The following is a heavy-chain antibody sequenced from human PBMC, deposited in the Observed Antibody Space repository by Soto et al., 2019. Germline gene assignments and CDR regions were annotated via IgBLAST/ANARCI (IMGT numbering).Heavy chain of an antibody. CDR1: GGSFGGYF. D-gene: IGHD2-21*02. CDR2: INHGGIT. CDR3: ARQGAVTVMFYYHGMDV. J-gene: IGHJ6*02. Sequence: QVQLQQWGAGLLKPSETLSLTCDVYGGSFGGYFWSWIRQPPGKGLEWIGEINHGGITNYNPSLESRITISVDTSKNQFSLKLSSVTAADAAVYYCARQGAVTVMFYYHGMDVWGQGTSVTVSS. V-gene: IGHV4-34*02.